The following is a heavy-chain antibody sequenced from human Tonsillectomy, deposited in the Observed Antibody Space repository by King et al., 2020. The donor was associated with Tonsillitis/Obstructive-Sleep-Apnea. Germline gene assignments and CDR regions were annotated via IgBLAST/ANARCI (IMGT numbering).Heavy chain of an antibody. CDR2: ISTSSSDL. V-gene: IGHV3-21*01. CDR3: ARDRVWAGNDAFDI. Sequence: VQLVESGGGLVKPGGSLRLSCAASRFTFSNFYMTWVRQAPGKGLDWVASISTSSSDLYYADSVKGRFTISRDNAKNSLYLQMNSLRPEDTALYYCARDRVWAGNDAFDIWGQGTVVTVSS. CDR1: RFTFSNFY. D-gene: IGHD1-1*01. J-gene: IGHJ3*02.